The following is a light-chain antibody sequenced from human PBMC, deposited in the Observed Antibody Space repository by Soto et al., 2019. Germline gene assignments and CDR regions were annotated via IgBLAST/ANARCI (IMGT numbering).Light chain of an antibody. CDR3: SSYTSRSTLV. V-gene: IGLV2-14*01. CDR1: SSDVGGYNY. J-gene: IGLJ1*01. CDR2: EVN. Sequence: SALTQPASVSGSPGQSITISCTGTSSDVGGYNYVSWYQQHPGKAPKLIIFEVNSRPSGISSRFSGSKSGNTASLTISGLQAEDEAEYYCSSYTSRSTLVFGTGTKVTVL.